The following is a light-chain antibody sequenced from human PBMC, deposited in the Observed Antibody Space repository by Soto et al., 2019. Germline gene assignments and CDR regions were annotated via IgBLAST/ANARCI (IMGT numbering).Light chain of an antibody. CDR2: EAS. J-gene: IGKJ5*01. CDR1: HDISTY. Sequence: DIQLTQSQSLLSASVGDRVTITCRASHDISTYLAWYQQKPGKAPKLMIYEASTLQSGVPSRFSGSGSGTEFTLTISGLLPEDFATYHCQQLNTLPFTFGQRRRPEI. V-gene: IGKV1-9*01. CDR3: QQLNTLPFT.